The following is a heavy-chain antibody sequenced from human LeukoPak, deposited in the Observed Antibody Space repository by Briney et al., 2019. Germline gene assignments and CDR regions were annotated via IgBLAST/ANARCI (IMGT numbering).Heavy chain of an antibody. CDR2: IKPDGSDK. Sequence: PGGSLRLSCAASGFTFSAYWMSWVRQAPGKGLGWVAHIKPDGSDKYYVDSVKGRFTISRDNAMHSLYLQINSLRAEDTAVYYRCHMFGDKFKPSGRGLWGRGTLVTVSS. D-gene: IGHD3-10*02. CDR1: GFTFSAYW. J-gene: IGHJ2*01. CDR3: CHMFGDKFKPSGRGL. V-gene: IGHV3-7*01.